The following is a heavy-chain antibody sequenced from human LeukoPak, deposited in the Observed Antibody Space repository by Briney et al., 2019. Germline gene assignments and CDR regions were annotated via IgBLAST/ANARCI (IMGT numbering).Heavy chain of an antibody. CDR2: IRSNSDGGTA. CDR1: GFTFRNIW. D-gene: IGHD5-24*01. J-gene: IGHJ4*02. Sequence: PGRSLRLSCAASGFTFRNIWMTWVRQAPGKGLEWVGRIRSNSDGGTADYAAPVKGRFTISRDDSKTTLYLQLNSLKAEDTAVYYCTTATSVTTSWSWGQGTLVTVSS. V-gene: IGHV3-15*01. CDR3: TTATSVTTSWS.